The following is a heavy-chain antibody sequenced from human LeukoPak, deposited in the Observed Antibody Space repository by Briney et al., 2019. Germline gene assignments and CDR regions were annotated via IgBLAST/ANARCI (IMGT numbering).Heavy chain of an antibody. Sequence: PGGSLRLSCAASGFTFNNYAMSWVRQAPGKGLEWVSTISHSGGRTYYADSLEGRFAISRDNSKNTLFLQMHSLRAEDTAVYYCAKDQNTVPTAPFDYWGQGTLVTVSS. CDR3: AKDQNTVPTAPFDY. J-gene: IGHJ4*02. CDR1: GFTFNNYA. D-gene: IGHD4-17*01. CDR2: ISHSGGRT. V-gene: IGHV3-23*01.